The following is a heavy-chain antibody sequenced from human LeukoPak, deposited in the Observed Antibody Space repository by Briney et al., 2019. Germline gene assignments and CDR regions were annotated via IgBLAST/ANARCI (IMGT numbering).Heavy chain of an antibody. CDR2: IKQDGSEK. V-gene: IGHV3-7*01. CDR1: GFTFSSYW. J-gene: IGHJ4*02. Sequence: QPGGSLRLSCAASGFTFSSYWMSWVRQAPGKGLEWVANIKQDGSEKYYADSVKVRFTISRDNARNSLYLQMNSLRVEDTAVYYCARDPGSYTFYWGQGTLVTVSS. D-gene: IGHD1-26*01. CDR3: ARDPGSYTFY.